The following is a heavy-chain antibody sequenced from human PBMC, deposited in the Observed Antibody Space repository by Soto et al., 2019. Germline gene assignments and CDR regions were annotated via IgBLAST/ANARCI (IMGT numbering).Heavy chain of an antibody. CDR3: VRDHLWRFDY. J-gene: IGHJ4*02. CDR2: ITGNGSGK. D-gene: IGHD2-21*01. CDR1: GFTFSGDT. Sequence: GGARRVSWAASGFTFSGDTMNWVRQAPGKGLEWISYITGNGSGKTYADSVQGRFTISRDNVKNSLYLQVNSLGDEDTAVYYCVRDHLWRFDYWGQGTRVTVSS. V-gene: IGHV3-48*02.